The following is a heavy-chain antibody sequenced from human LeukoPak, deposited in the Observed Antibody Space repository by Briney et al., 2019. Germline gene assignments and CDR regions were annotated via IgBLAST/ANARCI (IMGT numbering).Heavy chain of an antibody. D-gene: IGHD2-2*02. Sequence: RQAPXXXXXWVXXISSXXXXXYYADSVKGRFTISRDNAKNSLYLQMNSLRAEDTAVYYCARENGYCSSTSCYSVFYYYYGMDVWGQGTTVTVSS. J-gene: IGHJ6*02. CDR2: ISSXXXXX. V-gene: IGHV3-11*01. CDR3: ARENGYCSSTSCYSVFYYYYGMDV.